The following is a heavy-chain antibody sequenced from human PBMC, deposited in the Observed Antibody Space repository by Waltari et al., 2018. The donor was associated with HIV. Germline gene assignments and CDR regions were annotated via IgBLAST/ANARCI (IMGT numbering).Heavy chain of an antibody. Sequence: EVHLVESGGGLVRPGGSLRLSCAASGFTFSSYSMNWVRQAPGKGLELISAITGSSSSIYYADSVKGRFTISRDNPKNSLYLQMNSLRDEDTAVYYCVRGLTYCGGDCSVGHWGQGTLVTVSS. V-gene: IGHV3-21*01. CDR3: VRGLTYCGGDCSVGH. D-gene: IGHD2-21*02. CDR2: ITGSSSSI. CDR1: GFTFSSYS. J-gene: IGHJ5*02.